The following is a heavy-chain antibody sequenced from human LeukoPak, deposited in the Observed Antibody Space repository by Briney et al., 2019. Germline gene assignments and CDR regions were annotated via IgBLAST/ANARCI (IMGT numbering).Heavy chain of an antibody. Sequence: SVTVSLTSSASTFSIYAFSWVRQAPAQGLGLEGGFIPSFGTANYAQKFQGRVTITTDESTSTAYMELSSLRSEDTAVYYCARAYVGVAARNNWLDPGGQGTLVTVSS. J-gene: IGHJ5*02. CDR3: ARAYVGVAARNNWLDP. CDR1: ASTFSIYA. CDR2: FIPSFGTA. D-gene: IGHD2-15*01. V-gene: IGHV1-69*05.